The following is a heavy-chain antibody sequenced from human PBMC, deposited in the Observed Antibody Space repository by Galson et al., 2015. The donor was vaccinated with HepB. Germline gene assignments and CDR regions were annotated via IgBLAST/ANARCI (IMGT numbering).Heavy chain of an antibody. CDR2: IYYSGST. Sequence: TLSLTCTVSGGSISSGGYDWSWIRQHPGQGLKWIGYIYYSGSTYYNPSLQSRVTISLDTSKNQFSLKLSSVTAADTAVYYCARDTAMITGGSYAFDIWGQGTMVTVSS. D-gene: IGHD5-18*01. J-gene: IGHJ3*02. V-gene: IGHV4-31*03. CDR1: GGSISSGGYD. CDR3: ARDTAMITGGSYAFDI.